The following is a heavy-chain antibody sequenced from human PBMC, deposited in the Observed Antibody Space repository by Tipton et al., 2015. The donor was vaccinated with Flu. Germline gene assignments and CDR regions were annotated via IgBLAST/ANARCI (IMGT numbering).Heavy chain of an antibody. D-gene: IGHD1-14*01. V-gene: IGHV3-7*01. Sequence: LTCAASGFTFSDYWMAWVRQAPGKGLEWVANIKQDGSERYYVDSVKGRFTISRDNPVNSMYMQMNSLRAEDTAVYYCVRAIYNSDNYSGQGTLVTVSS. CDR2: IKQDGSER. CDR1: GFTFSDYW. J-gene: IGHJ4*02. CDR3: VRAIYNSDNY.